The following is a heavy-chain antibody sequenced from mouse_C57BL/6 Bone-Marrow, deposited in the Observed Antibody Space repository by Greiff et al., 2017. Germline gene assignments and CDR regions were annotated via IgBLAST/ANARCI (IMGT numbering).Heavy chain of an antibody. CDR2: IYPSDSET. CDR3: ARGGTAQAPPFAY. D-gene: IGHD3-2*02. Sequence: QVQLQQPGAELVRPGSSVKLSCKASGYTFTSSWMDWVKQRPGQGLEWIGNIYPSDSETHYNQKFKDKATLTVDKSSSTAYMQLSSLTSEDSAVYYCARGGTAQAPPFAYWGQGTLVTVSA. J-gene: IGHJ3*01. CDR1: GYTFTSSW. V-gene: IGHV1-61*01.